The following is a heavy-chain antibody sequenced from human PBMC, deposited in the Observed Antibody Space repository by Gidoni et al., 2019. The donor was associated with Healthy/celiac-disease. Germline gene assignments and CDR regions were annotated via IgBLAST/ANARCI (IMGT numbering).Heavy chain of an antibody. D-gene: IGHD1-26*01. V-gene: IGHV1-18*04. CDR2: ISAYNGNT. Sequence: QLQLVQSGAEVNKPGASVTVSCKTSGYTFTSYGISCVRQAPGQGLEWMGWISAYNGNTNYAQKLQGRVTMTTDTSTSTAYMELRSLRSDDTAVYYCARDRWAQMGATMEVDYWGQGTLVTVSS. CDR3: ARDRWAQMGATMEVDY. CDR1: GYTFTSYG. J-gene: IGHJ4*02.